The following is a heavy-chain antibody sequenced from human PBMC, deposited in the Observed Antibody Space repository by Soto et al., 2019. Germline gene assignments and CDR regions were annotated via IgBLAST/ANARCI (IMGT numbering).Heavy chain of an antibody. CDR3: AKGGYDTRFEFYYYGMDV. J-gene: IGHJ6*02. CDR2: ISGSGGST. D-gene: IGHD5-12*01. CDR1: GFTFSSYA. Sequence: GGSLRLSCAASGFTFSSYAMSWVRQAPGKGLEWVSAISGSGGSTYYADSVKGRFTISRDNSKNTLYLQMNSLRAEDTAVYYCAKGGYDTRFEFYYYGMDVWGQGTTVTVSS. V-gene: IGHV3-23*01.